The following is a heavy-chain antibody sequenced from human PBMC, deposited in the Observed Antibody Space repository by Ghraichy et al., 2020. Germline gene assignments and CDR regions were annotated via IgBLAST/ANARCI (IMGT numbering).Heavy chain of an antibody. D-gene: IGHD6-13*01. CDR1: GGSISSYY. CDR2: IYYSGST. J-gene: IGHJ4*02. V-gene: IGHV4-59*08. CDR3: ARLQIAAAGTGFDY. Sequence: SETLSLTCTVSGGSISSYYWSWIRQPPGKGLEWIGYIYYSGSTNYNPSLKSRVTISVDTSKNQFSLKLSSVTAADTAVYYCARLQIAAAGTGFDYWGQGTLVTVSS.